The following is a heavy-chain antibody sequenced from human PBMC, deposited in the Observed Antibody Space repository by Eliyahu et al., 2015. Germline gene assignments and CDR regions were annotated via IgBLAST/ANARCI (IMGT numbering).Heavy chain of an antibody. CDR1: GXXFTDXY. V-gene: IGHV1-69-2*01. CDR2: VDPEDGET. Sequence: EVQLVQSGAEVKKPGATVKISCKVSGXXFTDXYXHWVQQAPGKGLEWXGLVDPEDGETIYAEKFQGRVTITADTSTDTAYMELSSLRSEDTAVYYCATGTTVTTAHYYYGMDVWGQGTTVTVSS. CDR3: ATGTTVTTAHYYYGMDV. J-gene: IGHJ6*02. D-gene: IGHD4-17*01.